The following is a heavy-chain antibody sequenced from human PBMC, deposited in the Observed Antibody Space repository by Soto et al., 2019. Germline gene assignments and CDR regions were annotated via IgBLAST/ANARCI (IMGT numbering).Heavy chain of an antibody. V-gene: IGHV4-61*01. CDR1: GGSVSSGSYY. Sequence: TSETLSLTCTVSGGSVSSGSYYWSWIRQPPGKGLEWIGYMYYSGSTTYNPSLKSRVTISLDTSKNQFSLKLSSVTAADTAVYFCARTRDFWSGNDAFDIWGQGTMVTVSS. J-gene: IGHJ3*02. CDR3: ARTRDFWSGNDAFDI. D-gene: IGHD3-3*01. CDR2: MYYSGST.